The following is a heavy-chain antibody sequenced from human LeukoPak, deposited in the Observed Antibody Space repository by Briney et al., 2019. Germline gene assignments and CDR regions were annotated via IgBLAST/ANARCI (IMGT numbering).Heavy chain of an antibody. V-gene: IGHV3-20*04. CDR2: INWKGGST. Sequence: PGGSLRLSCAASGFTFDDYGMSWVRHAPGKGLEWVSGINWKGGSTVYADSVKGRFTISRDNAKNSLYLQMNSLRAEDTALYYCARYYYDSSGYYYDDYWGQGTLVTVSS. CDR1: GFTFDDYG. CDR3: ARYYYDSSGYYYDDY. J-gene: IGHJ4*02. D-gene: IGHD3-22*01.